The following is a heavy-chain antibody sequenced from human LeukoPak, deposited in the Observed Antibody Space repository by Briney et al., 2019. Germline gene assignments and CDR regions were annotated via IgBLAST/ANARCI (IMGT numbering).Heavy chain of an antibody. CDR3: AREEPTYYDFWSGYGMDV. J-gene: IGHJ6*02. Sequence: GGPLRLSCAASGFTFSSYSMNWVRQAPGKGLEWVSSISSSSSYIYYADSVKGRFTISRDNAKNSLYLQMNSLRAEDTAVYYCAREEPTYYDFWSGYGMDVWGQGTTVTVSS. V-gene: IGHV3-21*01. CDR1: GFTFSSYS. D-gene: IGHD3-3*01. CDR2: ISSSSSYI.